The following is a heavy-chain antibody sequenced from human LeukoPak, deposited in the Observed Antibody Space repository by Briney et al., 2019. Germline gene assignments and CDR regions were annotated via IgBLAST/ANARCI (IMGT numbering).Heavy chain of an antibody. CDR3: AKREMATSEGFDY. CDR2: IRYDGSNK. V-gene: IGHV3-30*02. J-gene: IGHJ4*02. Sequence: GGSLRLSCAASGFTFSSYGMHWVRQAPGKGLEWVAFIRYDGSNKYYADSVKGRFTISRDNSKNTLYLQMNSLRAEDTAVYYCAKREMATSEGFDYWGQGTLVTVSS. D-gene: IGHD5-24*01. CDR1: GFTFSSYG.